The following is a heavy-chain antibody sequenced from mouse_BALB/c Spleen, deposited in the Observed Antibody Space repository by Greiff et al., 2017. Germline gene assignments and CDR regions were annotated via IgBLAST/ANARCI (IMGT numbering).Heavy chain of an antibody. V-gene: IGHV1S137*01. J-gene: IGHJ4*01. Sequence: QVQLKESGAELVRPGVSVKISCKGSGYTFTDYAMHWVKQSHAKSLEWIGVISTYYGDASYNQKFKGKATMTVDKSSSTAYMELARLTSEDSAIYYCARDGGPDAMDYWGQGTSVTVSS. CDR3: ARDGGPDAMDY. D-gene: IGHD2-3*01. CDR1: GYTFTDYA. CDR2: ISTYYGDA.